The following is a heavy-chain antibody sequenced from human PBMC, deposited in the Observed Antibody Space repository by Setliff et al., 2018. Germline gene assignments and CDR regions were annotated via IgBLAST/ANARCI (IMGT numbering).Heavy chain of an antibody. Sequence: NPSETLSLTCTVSGDSINTPTYHWGWVRQPPGKGLEWIGLIYYTGITYYNPSLKSRVTISEDMSENQISLKLNPVTAPDTAVYYCVRTFNGSPADRWGQGTLVTVSS. CDR1: GDSINTPTYH. D-gene: IGHD2-2*01. CDR2: IYYTGIT. CDR3: VRTFNGSPADR. J-gene: IGHJ5*02. V-gene: IGHV4-39*01.